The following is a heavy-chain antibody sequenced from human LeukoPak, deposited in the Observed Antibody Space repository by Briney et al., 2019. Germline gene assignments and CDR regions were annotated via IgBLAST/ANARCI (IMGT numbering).Heavy chain of an antibody. CDR2: INPNSGDT. Sequence: ASVRVSCKASGYIFTGYYIHWVRQAPGQGLEWMGWINPNSGDTKYAQKFQGRVTMTRDTSDNTVYMDLTRLIFDDTAMYYCARDGVFRFEVGDVYYYYMDVWGKGTTVIISS. CDR1: GYIFTGYY. J-gene: IGHJ6*03. V-gene: IGHV1-2*02. D-gene: IGHD2-21*02. CDR3: ARDGVFRFEVGDVYYYYMDV.